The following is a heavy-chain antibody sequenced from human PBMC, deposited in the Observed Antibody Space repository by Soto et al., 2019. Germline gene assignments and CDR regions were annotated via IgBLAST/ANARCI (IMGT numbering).Heavy chain of an antibody. CDR2: ISGGGSYI. D-gene: IGHD2-2*01. J-gene: IGHJ6*02. V-gene: IGHV3-21*06. CDR1: GFTFSDEN. Sequence: PGGSLRLSCSASGFTFSDENMSWVRQVPGKGLEWVSGISGGGSYIFYADSVQGRFSISRDNPKNSLFLEMNSLRVEDTAVYYCARDSDCHSTSCFFPPHVWGQGXTVTVYS. CDR3: ARDSDCHSTSCFFPPHV.